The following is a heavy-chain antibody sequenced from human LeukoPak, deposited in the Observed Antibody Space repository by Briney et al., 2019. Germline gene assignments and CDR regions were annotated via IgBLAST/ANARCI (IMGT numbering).Heavy chain of an antibody. CDR1: GFTFGDYA. D-gene: IGHD4-17*01. J-gene: IGHJ6*02. CDR2: IRSKAYGGTT. V-gene: IGHV3-49*04. CDR3: TRDLRYGDYGGYYYGMDV. Sequence: GRSLRLSCTASGFTFGDYAMSGVRQAPGKGLEWVGFIRSKAYGGTTEYAASVKGRFTISRDDSKSIAYLQMNSLKTEDTAVYYCTRDLRYGDYGGYYYGMDVWGQGTTVTVSS.